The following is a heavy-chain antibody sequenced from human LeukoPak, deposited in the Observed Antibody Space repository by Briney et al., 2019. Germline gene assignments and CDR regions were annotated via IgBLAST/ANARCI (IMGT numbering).Heavy chain of an antibody. CDR3: ATDTPPSLLWFGELWSAAFDI. J-gene: IGHJ3*02. V-gene: IGHV1-46*01. D-gene: IGHD3-10*01. CDR2: INPSGGST. CDR1: GYTFTSYY. Sequence: ASVKVSCKASGYTFTSYYMHWVRQAPGQGLEWMGIINPSGGSTSYAQKFQGRVTMTRDTSTSTVYMELSSLRSEDTAVYYCATDTPPSLLWFGELWSAAFDIWGQGTMVTVSS.